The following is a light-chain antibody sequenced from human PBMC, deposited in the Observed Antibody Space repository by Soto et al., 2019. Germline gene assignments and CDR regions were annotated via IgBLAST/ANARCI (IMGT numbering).Light chain of an antibody. Sequence: DIQMTQSPSSLSASVGDRVTITCRASQSISTYLIWYQQKPGKAPKLLIYATSSLQSGVPSRFSGSGSGTDFTLTISSLQLEDFATYYCQQSYSTPPGTFGQGTKVEIK. CDR1: QSISTY. J-gene: IGKJ1*01. CDR2: ATS. V-gene: IGKV1-39*01. CDR3: QQSYSTPPGT.